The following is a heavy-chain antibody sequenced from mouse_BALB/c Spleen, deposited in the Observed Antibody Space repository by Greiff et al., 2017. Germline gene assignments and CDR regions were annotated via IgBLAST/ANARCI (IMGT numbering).Heavy chain of an antibody. Sequence: EVHLVESGGGLVKPGGSLKLSCAASGFTFSSYAMSWVRQSPEKRLEWVAEISSGGSYTYYPDTVTGRFTISRDNAKNTLYLEMSSLRSEDTAMYYCARPIYYYGSSYVEDAMDDWGQGTSVTVSS. CDR1: GFTFSSYA. V-gene: IGHV5-9-4*01. CDR2: ISSGGSYT. CDR3: ARPIYYYGSSYVEDAMDD. D-gene: IGHD1-1*01. J-gene: IGHJ4*01.